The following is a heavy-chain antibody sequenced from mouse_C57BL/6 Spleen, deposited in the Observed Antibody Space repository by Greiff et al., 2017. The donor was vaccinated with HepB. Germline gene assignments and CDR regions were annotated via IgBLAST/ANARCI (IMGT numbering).Heavy chain of an antibody. J-gene: IGHJ1*03. D-gene: IGHD2-4*01. V-gene: IGHV5-4*03. Sequence: EVMLVESGGGLVKPGGSLKLSCAASGFTFSSYAMSWVRQTPEKRLEWVATISDGGSYTYYPDNVKGRFTISRDNAKNNLYLQMSHLKSEDTAMYYCAVGDYDPYWYFDVWGTGTTVTVSS. CDR3: AVGDYDPYWYFDV. CDR2: ISDGGSYT. CDR1: GFTFSSYA.